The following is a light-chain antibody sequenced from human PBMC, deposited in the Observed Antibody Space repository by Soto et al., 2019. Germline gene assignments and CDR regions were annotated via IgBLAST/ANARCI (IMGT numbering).Light chain of an antibody. CDR3: QQRSDWYT. CDR1: QTVSSY. J-gene: IGKJ5*01. V-gene: IGKV3-11*01. CDR2: DAS. Sequence: EIVLTQSPATLSLSPGERATLSCRASQTVSSYLLWYQQKPGQAPRLLIYDASNRATGVPARFTGSGSGTDFTLTISSLEPEDFAIYYCQQRSDWYTFGQGTRLEIK.